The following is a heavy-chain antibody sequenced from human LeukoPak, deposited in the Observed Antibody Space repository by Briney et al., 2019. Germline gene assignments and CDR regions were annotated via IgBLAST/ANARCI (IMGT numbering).Heavy chain of an antibody. CDR3: ARRWAYENWFDP. Sequence: PSEILSLTCTVSGGSISSYYWSWIRQPPGKGLEWIGYIYASGSTNYNPSLKSRVTISVDTSKNQFSLKMRSVTAADTAVYYCARRWAYENWFDPWGQGTLVTVSS. D-gene: IGHD3-3*01. J-gene: IGHJ5*02. CDR2: IYASGST. CDR1: GGSISSYY. V-gene: IGHV4-4*09.